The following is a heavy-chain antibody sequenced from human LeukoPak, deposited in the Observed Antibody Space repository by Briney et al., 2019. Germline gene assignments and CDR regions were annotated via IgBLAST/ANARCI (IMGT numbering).Heavy chain of an antibody. J-gene: IGHJ4*02. CDR2: TKSKTDGGTT. CDR1: GFTFGNVW. Sequence: GGSLTLAWAVAGFTFGNVWMSWDRHAPREGLGWVGPTKSKTDGGTTDYSAAGTGRFTIPRDDSQNTLCLQMTRHKTEYKSVYYCTTGVTGTDFDYWGQGTLVTVSS. D-gene: IGHD1-20*01. V-gene: IGHV3-15*01. CDR3: TTGVTGTDFDY.